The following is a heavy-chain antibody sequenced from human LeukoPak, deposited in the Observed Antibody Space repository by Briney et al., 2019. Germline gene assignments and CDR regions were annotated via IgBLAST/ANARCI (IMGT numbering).Heavy chain of an antibody. J-gene: IGHJ4*02. Sequence: SVKVSCKASGGTFSSYAISWVRQAPGQGLEWMGRIIPILGIANYAQKFQGRVTITADKSTSTAYMELSSLRSEDTAVYYCASYYYDSXXPFDYWGQGTLVTVSS. CDR1: GGTFSSYA. D-gene: IGHD3-22*01. CDR3: ASYYYDSXXPFDY. V-gene: IGHV1-69*04. CDR2: IIPILGIA.